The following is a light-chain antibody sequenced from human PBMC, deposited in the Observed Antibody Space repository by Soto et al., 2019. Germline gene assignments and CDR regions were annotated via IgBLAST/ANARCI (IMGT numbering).Light chain of an antibody. V-gene: IGLV2-14*01. CDR2: EVS. J-gene: IGLJ1*01. CDR3: SSCTSSSTPYV. CDR1: SSDVGGYNY. Sequence: QSFLTQPASVSGSPRQSITISCTGTSSDVGGYNYVSWYQQHPGKAPKLMIYEVSNRPSGVSNRFSGSKSGNTASLTISGLQAEDEADYYCSSCTSSSTPYVSGTGTKVTVL.